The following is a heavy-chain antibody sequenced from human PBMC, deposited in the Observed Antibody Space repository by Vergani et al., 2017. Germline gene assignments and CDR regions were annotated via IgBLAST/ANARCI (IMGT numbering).Heavy chain of an antibody. CDR3: ARAEFSTNFYGQSYYLDY. D-gene: IGHD6-6*01. J-gene: IGHJ4*02. CDR1: GVYINSRYY. V-gene: IGHV4-4*07. CDR2: VYFTGST. Sequence: QVQLQESGPGLVKSSQTLSLTCRVSGVYINSRYYWTWVRQPAGKGLQWLGRVYFTGSTNYNPSLRSRLSLSIDTSLNEFSLKLHSVSADDSAMYFCARAEFSTNFYGQSYYLDYWGQGIPVTVSS.